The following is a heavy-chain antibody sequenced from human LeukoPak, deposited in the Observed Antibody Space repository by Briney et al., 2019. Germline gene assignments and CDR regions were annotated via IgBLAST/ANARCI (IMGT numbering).Heavy chain of an antibody. CDR1: GFTFDNSW. Sequence: PGGSLRLSCAASGFTFDNSWMNWVRQAPGKGLERVASINPDDSAKYYVDSVRGRFTISRDNAKNSLYLQMSSLRAEDTAVYYCARDRAYSSFDYWGQGTLVTVSS. CDR3: ARDRAYSSFDY. D-gene: IGHD5-18*01. CDR2: INPDDSAK. V-gene: IGHV3-7*01. J-gene: IGHJ4*02.